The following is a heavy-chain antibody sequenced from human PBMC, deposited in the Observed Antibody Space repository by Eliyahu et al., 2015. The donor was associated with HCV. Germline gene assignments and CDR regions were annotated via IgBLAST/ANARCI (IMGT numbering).Heavy chain of an antibody. CDR1: GGSISRNY. V-gene: IGHV4-59*01. J-gene: IGHJ2*01. Sequence: QVQLQESGPGLVKPSETLSLTCTVSGGSISRNYWSWIRQPPGKALEWIGYIYYSGSTNYNPSLKSRVTISVDTSKNQFSLNLSSVTAADTAVYYCARVEQVGLVMVVGYFDLWGRGTLVTVSS. CDR2: IYYSGST. D-gene: IGHD2-15*01. CDR3: ARVEQVGLVMVVGYFDL.